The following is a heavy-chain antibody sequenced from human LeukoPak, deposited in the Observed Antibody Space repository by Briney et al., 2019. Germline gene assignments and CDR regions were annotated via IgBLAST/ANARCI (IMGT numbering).Heavy chain of an antibody. D-gene: IGHD3-10*01. Sequence: SETLSLTCAVSGVSISGGGYSWSWIRQPPGKGLEWIGYIYHSGSTYYNPSLKSRVTISVDRSKNQFSLKLSSVTAADTAVYYCARVGVRGTYYFDYWGQGTLVTVSS. J-gene: IGHJ4*02. CDR1: GVSISGGGYS. CDR2: IYHSGST. V-gene: IGHV4-30-2*01. CDR3: ARVGVRGTYYFDY.